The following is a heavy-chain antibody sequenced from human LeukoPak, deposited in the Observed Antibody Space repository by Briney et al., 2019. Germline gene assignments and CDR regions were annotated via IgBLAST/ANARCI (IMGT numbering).Heavy chain of an antibody. V-gene: IGHV3-23*01. CDR1: GFTFSSYA. CDR3: AKDPASVGMYYYYYGMDV. CDR2: ISGSGGST. J-gene: IGHJ6*02. Sequence: GGSLRLSCAASGFTFSSYAMSWVRQAPGKGLEWVSAISGSGGSTYYADSVKGRFTISRDNSKNTLYLQMNSLRAEDTAVYYRAKDPASVGMYYYYYGMDVWGQGTTVTVSS. D-gene: IGHD3-10*01.